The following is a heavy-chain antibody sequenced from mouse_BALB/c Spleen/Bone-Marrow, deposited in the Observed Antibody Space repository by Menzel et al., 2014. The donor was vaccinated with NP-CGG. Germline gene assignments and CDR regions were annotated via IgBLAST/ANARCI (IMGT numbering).Heavy chain of an antibody. J-gene: IGHJ4*01. Sequence: EVQRVESGGGLVKPGGSLKLSCAASGFAFSRYDMSWVRQTPEKRLEWVAYITNGGDNTYYPDTVKGRFTISRVNAKNTLYLQMSSLKSEDTAMYYCVRHKNYYAMDYWGQGTSVTVSS. CDR2: ITNGGDNT. CDR3: VRHKNYYAMDY. CDR1: GFAFSRYD. V-gene: IGHV5-12-1*01.